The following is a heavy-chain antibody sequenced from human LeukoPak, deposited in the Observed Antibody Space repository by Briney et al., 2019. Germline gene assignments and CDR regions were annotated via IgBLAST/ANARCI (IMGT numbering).Heavy chain of an antibody. CDR3: VRQNASSGFRHFDY. D-gene: IGHD3-22*01. CDR2: IYPGDSDT. J-gene: IGHJ4*02. V-gene: IGHV5-51*01. Sequence: PGESLKISCKGSGYTFSNYWIGWVRQMPGKGLEWMGLIYPGDSDTRYSPSFQGQVTISADKSITTAYLQWSSLKASDTAMYYCVRQNASSGFRHFDYWGQGTLVTVSS. CDR1: GYTFSNYW.